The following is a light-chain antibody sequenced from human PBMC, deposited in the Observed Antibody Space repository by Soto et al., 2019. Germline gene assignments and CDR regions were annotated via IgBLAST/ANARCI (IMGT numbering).Light chain of an antibody. CDR2: EVS. V-gene: IGLV2-14*01. CDR3: SSFTSSTAVV. CDR1: SSDVGGYNY. J-gene: IGLJ2*01. Sequence: QSALTKPASVSGSPGQSITISCTGTSSDVGGYNYVSWYQQHPGKAPKLMLYEVSNRPSGVSNRFSGSKSDNTASLPISGLQAEDESDYYCSSFTSSTAVVFGGGTKVTVL.